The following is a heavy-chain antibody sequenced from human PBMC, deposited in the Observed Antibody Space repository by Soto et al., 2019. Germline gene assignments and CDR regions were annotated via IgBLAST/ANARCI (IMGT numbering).Heavy chain of an antibody. CDR2: IIPIFGTA. Sequence: QVQLVQSGAEVKKPGSSVKVSCKASGGTFSSYAISWVRQAPGQGLEWMGGIIPIFGTANYAQKFQGRVTIAADKSMSTAYMELSRLRSEDTAVYYCAGSYCSSTSCPSDYYYYYGMDVWGQGTTVTVSS. CDR3: AGSYCSSTSCPSDYYYYYGMDV. D-gene: IGHD2-2*01. J-gene: IGHJ6*02. V-gene: IGHV1-69*06. CDR1: GGTFSSYA.